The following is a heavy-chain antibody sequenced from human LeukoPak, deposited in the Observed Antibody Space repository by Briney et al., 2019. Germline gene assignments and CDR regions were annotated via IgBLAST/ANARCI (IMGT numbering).Heavy chain of an antibody. Sequence: ASVKVSCKASGGTLTNDAISWVRQAPGQGIEWMGGIIPIFGTANYAQKFQGRVTITADESTSTAYMELSSLRYEDTAVYYCARVRYRLAETYIDYWGQGTLVTVSS. CDR1: GGTLTNDA. D-gene: IGHD3-16*01. CDR2: IIPIFGTA. J-gene: IGHJ4*02. V-gene: IGHV1-69*13. CDR3: ARVRYRLAETYIDY.